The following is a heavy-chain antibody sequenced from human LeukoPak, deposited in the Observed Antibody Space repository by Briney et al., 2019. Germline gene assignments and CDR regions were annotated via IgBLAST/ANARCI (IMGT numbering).Heavy chain of an antibody. CDR2: IKQDGSEK. D-gene: IGHD2-2*01. CDR3: ARDCSSTSCYRGGFDP. CDR1: GFTFSSYW. V-gene: IGHV3-7*01. Sequence: PGGSLRLSCAASGFTFSSYWMSWVRQAPGKGLEWVANIKQDGSEKYYVDSVKGRVTISRDNAKNSLYLQMNSLRVEDTAVYYCARDCSSTSCYRGGFDPWGQGTLVTVSS. J-gene: IGHJ5*02.